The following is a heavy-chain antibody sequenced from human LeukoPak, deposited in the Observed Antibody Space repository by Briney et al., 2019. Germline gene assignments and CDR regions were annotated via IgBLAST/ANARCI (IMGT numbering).Heavy chain of an antibody. D-gene: IGHD3-22*01. Sequence: HAGGTLRPSCEASGFSFSIYGMSWVRQAPGKGLEWVSAISGSGGSTYYADSVKGRFTISRNNSKNTLYLQMNSLRAEDTAVYYCANLALYYYDSSGQPGFDYWGQGTLVTVSS. V-gene: IGHV3-23*01. J-gene: IGHJ4*02. CDR3: ANLALYYYDSSGQPGFDY. CDR1: GFSFSIYG. CDR2: ISGSGGST.